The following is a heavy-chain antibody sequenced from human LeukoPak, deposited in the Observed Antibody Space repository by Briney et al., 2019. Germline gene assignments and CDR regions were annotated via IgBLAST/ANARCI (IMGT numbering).Heavy chain of an antibody. J-gene: IGHJ6*02. Sequence: SQTLSLTCTVSGGSISSGDYYWSWIRQPPGKGLEWIGYIYYSGSTYYNPSLKSRVTISVDTSKNQFSLKLSSVTAADTAVYYCATYDSRPPYYYYGMDVWGQGTTVTASS. CDR2: IYYSGST. CDR1: GGSISSGDYY. CDR3: ATYDSRPPYYYYGMDV. D-gene: IGHD3-22*01. V-gene: IGHV4-30-4*01.